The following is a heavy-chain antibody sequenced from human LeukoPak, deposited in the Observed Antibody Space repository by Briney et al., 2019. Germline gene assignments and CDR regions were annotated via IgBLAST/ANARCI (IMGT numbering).Heavy chain of an antibody. V-gene: IGHV3-23*01. J-gene: IGHJ4*02. CDR2: MSGRGDTS. CDR1: GFTFSSYA. CDR3: AKLAGIRGWFVYYFDY. Sequence: GGSLRLCCAASGFTFSSYAMHWVRQAPGKGLEWVSGMSGRGDTSYYADSVKGRFTISRDNSKNTLFLQMNSMTAEDTAVYYCAKLAGIRGWFVYYFDYWGQGTLVTVS. D-gene: IGHD6-19*01.